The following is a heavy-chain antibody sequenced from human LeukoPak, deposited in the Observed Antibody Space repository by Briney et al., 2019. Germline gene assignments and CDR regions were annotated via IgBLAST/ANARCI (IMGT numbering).Heavy chain of an antibody. CDR2: ISGSGGST. CDR1: GFTFSGYA. V-gene: IGHV3-23*01. J-gene: IGHJ5*02. D-gene: IGHD3-10*01. Sequence: GGSLRLSCAASGFTFSGYAMSWVRQAPGKGLEWVSVISGSGGSTYYADSVKGRFTISRDNSKNTLYLQMNSLRAEDTAVYYCAKDQRNYFGSGSYQYNWFDPWGQGTLVTVSS. CDR3: AKDQRNYFGSGSYQYNWFDP.